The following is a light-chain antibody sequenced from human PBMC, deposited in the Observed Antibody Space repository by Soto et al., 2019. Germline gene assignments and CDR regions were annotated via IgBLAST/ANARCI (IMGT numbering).Light chain of an antibody. CDR1: SSNIGSNY. CDR3: AAWDDSLSGSYV. Sequence: QSVLTQPPSASGTPGQRVTISCSGRSSNIGSNYVYWYQQLPGTAPKLLIYRNNQRPSRVPDRFSGSKSGTSASLAISGLRSEDEADYYCAAWDDSLSGSYVFGTGTKLTVL. J-gene: IGLJ1*01. V-gene: IGLV1-47*01. CDR2: RNN.